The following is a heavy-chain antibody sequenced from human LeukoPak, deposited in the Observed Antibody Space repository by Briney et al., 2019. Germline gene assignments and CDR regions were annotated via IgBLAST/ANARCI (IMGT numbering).Heavy chain of an antibody. V-gene: IGHV1-18*01. CDR2: ISAYNGNT. D-gene: IGHD3-22*01. CDR3: ARDYYDSSGYYSHYYYYGMDV. Sequence: ASVKVSCKASGYTFTSYGISWVRQAPGQGLEWMGWISAYNGNTNYAQKLQGRVTMTTDTSTSTAYMELRSLRSDDTAVYYCARDYYDSSGYYSHYYYYGMDVWGQGTTATVSS. J-gene: IGHJ6*02. CDR1: GYTFTSYG.